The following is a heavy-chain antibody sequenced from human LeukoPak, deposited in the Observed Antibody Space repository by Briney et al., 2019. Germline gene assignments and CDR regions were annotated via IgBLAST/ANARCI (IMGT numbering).Heavy chain of an antibody. CDR1: GGSFSGFF. J-gene: IGHJ5*02. CDR3: TRGVNRRFYGAGRRNSWFAP. CDR2: ISHLGTN. V-gene: IGHV4-34*01. D-gene: IGHD3-10*01. Sequence: PSETLSLTCGVSGGSFSGFFWTWLRQAPGKGLEWIAEISHLGTNNTHPSLKSRVTISVDTSKNQFSLTLKSVTAADTAVYYCTRGVNRRFYGAGRRNSWFAPWGQGTRVTVSP.